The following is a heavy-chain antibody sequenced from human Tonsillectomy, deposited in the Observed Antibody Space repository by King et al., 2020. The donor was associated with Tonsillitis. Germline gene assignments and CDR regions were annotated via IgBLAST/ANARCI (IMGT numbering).Heavy chain of an antibody. CDR2: ISYRGST. V-gene: IGHV4-61*01. CDR1: GGSVSSGTYY. J-gene: IGHJ3*02. CDR3: ARDRSYYVSSAYYDVFDI. Sequence: LQLQESGPGLVKPSETLSLTCTVSGGSVSSGTYYWSWIRQPPGKGLEWIGYISYRGSTNYNPSLKSRVTISIDTSKNQFSLRLSSVTAADTAVYSCARDRSYYVSSAYYDVFDIWGPGTMVTVSS. D-gene: IGHD3-22*01.